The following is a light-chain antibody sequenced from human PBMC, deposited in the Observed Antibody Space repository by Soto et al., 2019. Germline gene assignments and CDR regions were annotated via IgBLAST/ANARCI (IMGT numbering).Light chain of an antibody. CDR3: SSYAGSNWYV. J-gene: IGLJ1*01. V-gene: IGLV2-8*01. Sequence: QSVLTQPPSASGSPGQSVTISCTGTNSDVGGYNYVSWYQQYPGKAPRLIIYEVSEWPSGVPDRFSGSKSGNTASLTVSGLQTADEADYYCSSYAGSNWYVFGTGTKLTVL. CDR2: EVS. CDR1: NSDVGGYNY.